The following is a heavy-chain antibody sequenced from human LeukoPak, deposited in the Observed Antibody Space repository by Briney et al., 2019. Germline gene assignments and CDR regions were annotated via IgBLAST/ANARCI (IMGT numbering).Heavy chain of an antibody. V-gene: IGHV3-23*01. D-gene: IGHD3-3*01. CDR3: AKGDGFLEWSPVDY. CDR2: ISGSGGSV. Sequence: PGGSLRLSCAASGFTFSDYYMSWIRQAPGKGLEWVSTISGSGGSVYYAESVKGRGPISRDNSKNTLYLQMNSLRAEDTAVYYCAKGDGFLEWSPVDYWGQGTLVTVSS. CDR1: GFTFSDYY. J-gene: IGHJ4*02.